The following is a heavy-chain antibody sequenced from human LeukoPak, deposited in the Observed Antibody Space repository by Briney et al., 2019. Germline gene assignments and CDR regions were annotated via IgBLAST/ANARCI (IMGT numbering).Heavy chain of an antibody. CDR2: IRYDGSNK. J-gene: IGHJ4*02. D-gene: IGHD6-19*01. CDR1: GFTFSSYG. CDR3: ARDPYSSGWHFDY. Sequence: PGGSLRLSCAASGFTFSSYGMHWVRQAPGKGLEWVAFIRYDGSNKYYADSVKGRFTISRDNSKNTLYLQMNSLRAEDTAVYYCARDPYSSGWHFDYWGQGTLVTVSS. V-gene: IGHV3-30*02.